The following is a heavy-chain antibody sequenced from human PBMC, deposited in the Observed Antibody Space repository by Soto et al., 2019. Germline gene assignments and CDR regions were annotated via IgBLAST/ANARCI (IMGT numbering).Heavy chain of an antibody. CDR3: ARRKMSRTNWFDP. CDR2: IYYSGST. CDR1: GGSISSSSYY. Sequence: SETLSLTCTVSGGSISSSSYYWCWIRQPPGKGLEWIGSIYYSGSTYYNPSLKRRVTISVDTSKNQFSLKLSSMCAADQAVYWCARRKMSRTNWFDPWGQGTLVTVAS. D-gene: IGHD6-13*01. V-gene: IGHV4-39*01. J-gene: IGHJ5*02.